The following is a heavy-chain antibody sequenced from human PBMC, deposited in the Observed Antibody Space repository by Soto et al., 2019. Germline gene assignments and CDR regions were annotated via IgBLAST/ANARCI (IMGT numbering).Heavy chain of an antibody. J-gene: IGHJ4*02. CDR3: AKDLGDYGANRWEYFDY. D-gene: IGHD4-17*01. CDR1: GFTFSSYA. V-gene: IGHV3-23*01. Sequence: GGSLRLSCAASGFTFSSYAMSWVRQAPGKGLEWVSAISGSGGSTYYADSVKGRFTISRDNSKNTLYLQMNSLRAEDTAVYYCAKDLGDYGANRWEYFDYWGQGTLVTVSS. CDR2: ISGSGGST.